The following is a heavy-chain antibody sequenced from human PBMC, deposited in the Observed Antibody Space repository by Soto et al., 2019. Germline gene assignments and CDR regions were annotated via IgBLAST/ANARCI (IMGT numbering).Heavy chain of an antibody. Sequence: QVHLVQSGAEVKKPGASVKVSCKCSGYTFTSYGITWVRQAPGQGLEWRGWISTHNGNTDYAQKLQGRVTVTRDTSTSTAYMELRSLRSDDTAVYYGARGSYGDYWGQGALVTVSS. J-gene: IGHJ4*02. CDR3: ARGSYGDY. D-gene: IGHD1-26*01. V-gene: IGHV1-18*01. CDR2: ISTHNGNT. CDR1: GYTFTSYG.